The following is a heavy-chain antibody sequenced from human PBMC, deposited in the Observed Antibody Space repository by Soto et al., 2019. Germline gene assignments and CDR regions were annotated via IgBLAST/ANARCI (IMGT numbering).Heavy chain of an antibody. D-gene: IGHD5-12*01. J-gene: IGHJ4*02. CDR3: ARDKYGGYGPGYYFDY. Sequence: GASVKVSCKASGYTFTGYYMHWVRQAPGQGLEWMGWINPNSGGTNYAQKFQGRVTMTRDTSISTAYMELSRLRSDDTAVHYRARDKYGGYGPGYYFDYWGQGTLVTVSS. CDR2: INPNSGGT. CDR1: GYTFTGYY. V-gene: IGHV1-2*02.